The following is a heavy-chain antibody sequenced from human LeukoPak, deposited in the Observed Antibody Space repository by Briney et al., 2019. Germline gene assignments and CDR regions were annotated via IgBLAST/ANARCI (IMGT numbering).Heavy chain of an antibody. CDR1: GGSISSYY. CDR3: ARDRLGYCSGGSCYLGYYFDY. J-gene: IGHJ4*02. D-gene: IGHD2-15*01. V-gene: IGHV4-4*07. CDR2: IYTSGST. Sequence: SETLSLTCTVSGGSISSYYWSWIRQPAGRGLEWIGRIYTSGSTNYNPSLKSRVTMSVDTSKNKFSLKLSSVTAADTSVYYCARDRLGYCSGGSCYLGYYFDYWGQGTLVTVSS.